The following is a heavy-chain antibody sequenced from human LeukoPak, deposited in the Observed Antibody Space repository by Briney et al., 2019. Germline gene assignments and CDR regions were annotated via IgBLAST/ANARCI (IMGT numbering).Heavy chain of an antibody. CDR2: IIPIFGTA. V-gene: IGHV1-69*05. J-gene: IGHJ3*02. CDR3: ARYGGDSTSLRVHDAFDI. CDR1: GYTFTSYG. D-gene: IGHD6-6*01. Sequence: GASVKVSCKASGYTFTSYGISWVRQAPGQGLEWMGGIIPIFGTANYAQKFQGRVTITTDESTSTAYMELSSLRSEDTAVYYCARYGGDSTSLRVHDAFDIWGQGTMVTVSS.